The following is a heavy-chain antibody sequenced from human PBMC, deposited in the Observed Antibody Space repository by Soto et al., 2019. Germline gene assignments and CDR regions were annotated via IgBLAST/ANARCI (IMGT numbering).Heavy chain of an antibody. D-gene: IGHD2-21*01. Sequence: TLSLTCAVSGCSINSGGYSWSWIRQPPGKGLEWIGYIFHSGSTYYKPSLKSRVTISVDRSKNQFSVKLSSVSAADTAVYYCAIARVYPRGDFERWGQGTMVTVSS. CDR1: GCSINSGGYS. J-gene: IGHJ3*01. CDR3: AIARVYPRGDFER. V-gene: IGHV4-30-2*01. CDR2: IFHSGST.